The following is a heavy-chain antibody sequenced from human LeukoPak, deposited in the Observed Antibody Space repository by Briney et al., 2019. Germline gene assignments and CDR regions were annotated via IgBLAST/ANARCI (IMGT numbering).Heavy chain of an antibody. D-gene: IGHD3-10*01. CDR3: ARAGYYYYYGMDV. V-gene: IGHV4-59*01. J-gene: IGHJ6*02. CDR1: GGSISSYY. Sequence: KPSETLSLTCTVSGGSISSYYWSWIRQPPGKGLEWIGYIYYSGSTNYNPSLKSRVIISVDTSKNQFSLKLSSVTAADTAVYYCARAGYYYYYGMDVWGQGTTVTVSS. CDR2: IYYSGST.